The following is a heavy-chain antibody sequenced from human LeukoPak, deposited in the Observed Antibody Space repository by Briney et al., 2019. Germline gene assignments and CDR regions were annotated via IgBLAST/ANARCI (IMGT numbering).Heavy chain of an antibody. V-gene: IGHV5-51*01. J-gene: IGHJ5*02. CDR2: IYPGDSDT. Sequence: GESLKISCKGSGYSFTSYWIGWVRQMPGKGLEWMGIIYPGDSDTRYSPSFQGQVTISADKSISTAYLQWSSLKASDTAMYYCARRESSTMVRGAPGWFDPWGQGTLVTVSS. D-gene: IGHD3-10*01. CDR1: GYSFTSYW. CDR3: ARRESSTMVRGAPGWFDP.